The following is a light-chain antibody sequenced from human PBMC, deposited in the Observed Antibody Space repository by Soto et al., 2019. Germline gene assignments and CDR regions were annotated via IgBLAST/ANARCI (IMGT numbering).Light chain of an antibody. V-gene: IGKV1D-12*01. Sequence: DIQLTQSPPSVSASVGDRVTITCRASQGIGSWLAWYQQQPGKAPKLLIYAASTLQSGVPSRFSGSGSGTDFTLTISSLHPEDFATYYCQQAHSLPRTFGQGTKVDIK. CDR2: AAS. J-gene: IGKJ1*01. CDR3: QQAHSLPRT. CDR1: QGIGSW.